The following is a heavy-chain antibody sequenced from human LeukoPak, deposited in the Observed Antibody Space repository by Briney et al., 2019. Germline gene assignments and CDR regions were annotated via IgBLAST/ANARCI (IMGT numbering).Heavy chain of an antibody. J-gene: IGHJ4*02. D-gene: IGHD6-19*01. V-gene: IGHV1-2*02. CDR3: ARDHGEWLVRGCSDY. CDR2: INPNSGGT. CDR1: GYTFTGYY. Sequence: ASVKVSCKASGYTFTGYYMHWVRQAPGQGLEWMGWINPNSGGTNYAQKFQGRVTMTRDTSISTAYMELSRLRSDGTAVYYCARDHGEWLVRGCSDYWGQGTLVTVSS.